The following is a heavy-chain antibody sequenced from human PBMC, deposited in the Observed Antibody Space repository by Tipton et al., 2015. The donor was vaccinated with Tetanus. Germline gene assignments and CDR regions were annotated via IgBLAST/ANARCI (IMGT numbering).Heavy chain of an antibody. D-gene: IGHD3-16*02. Sequence: LRLSCTVSGDSMTKYYWSWIRQPPGKGLEWISYVFHSGSTNYNPSLKSRVTISMDTSKNQISLKLSSVTAADTAVYFCARRSYCSSARCFVAFDWWGPGTRVPVSS. CDR3: ARRSYCSSARCFVAFDW. J-gene: IGHJ3*01. CDR1: GDSMTKYY. CDR2: VFHSGST. V-gene: IGHV4-59*01.